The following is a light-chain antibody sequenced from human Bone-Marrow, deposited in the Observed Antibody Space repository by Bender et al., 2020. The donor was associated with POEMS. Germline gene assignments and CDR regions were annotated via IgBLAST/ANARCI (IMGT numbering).Light chain of an antibody. Sequence: QSALTQPGSVSGSPGQSVTISCTGTSSDVGGYYYVSWYQQHPGKAPKLMIYDVSKRPTGVSERFSGHASDNAASHNISGLHAEDESDFSCSIYTRRNIWVCGGG. J-gene: IGLJ3*02. CDR3: SIYTRRNIWV. CDR2: DVS. CDR1: SSDVGGYYY. V-gene: IGLV2-11*01.